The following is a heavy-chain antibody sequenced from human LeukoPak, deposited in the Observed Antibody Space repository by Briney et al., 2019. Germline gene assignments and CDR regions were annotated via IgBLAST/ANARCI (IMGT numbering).Heavy chain of an antibody. CDR3: ARGPSGHYYYYMDV. CDR2: MNPNSGDT. CDR1: GYTFTSYD. Sequence: GASVKVSCKASGYTFTSYDINWVRQATGQGREWMGWMNPNSGDTGYAQKFQGRVTITRNSSVSTAYMELSSLRSDDTAVYYCARGPSGHYYYYMDVWGKGTTVTVSS. D-gene: IGHD2-15*01. V-gene: IGHV1-8*03. J-gene: IGHJ6*03.